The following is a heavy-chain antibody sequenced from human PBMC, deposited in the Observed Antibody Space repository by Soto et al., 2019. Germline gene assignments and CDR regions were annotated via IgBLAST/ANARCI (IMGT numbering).Heavy chain of an antibody. CDR1: GDSVSSNSAA. Sequence: QSQTLSLTCAISGDSVSSNSAAWNWIRQSPSRGLEWLGRTYYRSKWYNDYAVSVKSRITINPDTSKNQFSLQLNSVTPEDTAVYYCARDKYYYDSSALVANKKHYYYGMDVWGQGTTVTVSS. V-gene: IGHV6-1*01. CDR2: TYYRSKWYN. CDR3: ARDKYYYDSSALVANKKHYYYGMDV. J-gene: IGHJ6*02. D-gene: IGHD3-22*01.